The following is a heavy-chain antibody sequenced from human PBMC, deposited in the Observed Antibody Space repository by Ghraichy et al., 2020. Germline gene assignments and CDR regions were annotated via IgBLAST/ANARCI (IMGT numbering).Heavy chain of an antibody. CDR1: GDSINSGSHY. CDR3: ARDLYASSGVLGDI. D-gene: IGHD2-2*01. CDR2: IYYTGLT. Sequence: SETLSLTCTVSGDSINSGSHYRSFLRQHPGKGLERIGDIYYTGLTDNNPSLKSRTTISINTSKNQFSLKLTSVTAADTAIYCCARDLYASSGVLGDIWGQGTSVIVSS. V-gene: IGHV4-31*03. J-gene: IGHJ3*02.